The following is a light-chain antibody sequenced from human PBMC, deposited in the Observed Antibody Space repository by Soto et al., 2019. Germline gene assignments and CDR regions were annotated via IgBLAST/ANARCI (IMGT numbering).Light chain of an antibody. V-gene: IGKV4-1*01. CDR1: QSVLYSSNNKNY. CDR2: WAS. CDR3: QQYYSTPPT. J-gene: IGKJ2*01. Sequence: DIVMTQSPDSLAVSLGERATINCKSSQSVLYSSNNKNYLAWYQQKPGQPPKLLIYWASTRESGVPDRFSGSGSGTDFTLTISSLQAEDVAVYDCQQYYSTPPTVGQRTKLEIK.